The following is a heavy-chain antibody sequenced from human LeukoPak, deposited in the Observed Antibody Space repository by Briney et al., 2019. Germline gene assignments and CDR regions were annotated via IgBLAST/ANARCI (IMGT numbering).Heavy chain of an antibody. D-gene: IGHD4-17*01. V-gene: IGHV4-59*01. J-gene: IGHJ6*03. Sequence: SETLSLTCTVSGGSISNYYWNWIRQPPGKGLEWIGYSYYSGSTNYNPSLKSRVIMSVDTAKNQFSLKLRSVTAADTAVYYCARDHEYADWAYFYYYMDVWGKGTTVTVSS. CDR1: GGSISNYY. CDR3: ARDHEYADWAYFYYYMDV. CDR2: SYYSGST.